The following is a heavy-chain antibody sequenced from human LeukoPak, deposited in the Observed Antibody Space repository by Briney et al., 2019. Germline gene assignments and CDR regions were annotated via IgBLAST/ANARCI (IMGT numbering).Heavy chain of an antibody. CDR3: ARSAYSSGWYAFDY. J-gene: IGHJ4*02. CDR1: GGTFSSYA. V-gene: IGHV1-69*13. D-gene: IGHD6-19*01. CDR2: IIPIFGTA. Sequence: GASVKVSCKASGGTFSSYAISWVRQAPGQGLEWMGGIIPIFGTANYAQKFQGRVTITADESTSTAYMGLSSLRSEDTAVYYCARSAYSSGWYAFDYWGQGTLVTVSS.